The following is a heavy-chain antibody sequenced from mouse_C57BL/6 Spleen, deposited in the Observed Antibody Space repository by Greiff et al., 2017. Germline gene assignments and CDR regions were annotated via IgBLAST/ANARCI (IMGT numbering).Heavy chain of an antibody. D-gene: IGHD1-1*01. J-gene: IGHJ3*01. Sequence: VQLQQPGAELVKPGASVKVSCKASGYTFTSYWMHWVKQRPGQGLEWIGRIHPSDSDTNYNQKFKGKATLTVDKSSSTAYMQLSSLASEDSAVYYCAISPHYYGSSLAYWGQGTLVTVSA. CDR3: AISPHYYGSSLAY. V-gene: IGHV1-74*01. CDR2: IHPSDSDT. CDR1: GYTFTSYW.